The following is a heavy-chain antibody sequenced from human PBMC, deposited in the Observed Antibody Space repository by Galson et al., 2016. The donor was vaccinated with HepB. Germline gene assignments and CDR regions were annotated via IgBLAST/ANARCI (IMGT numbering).Heavy chain of an antibody. CDR2: ISSSDGRT. Sequence: SLRLSCAASGFTFNTYAMTWVRQAPGKGLEWVSSISSSDGRTWYADSVRGRFTISTDKSKTTLYVQMNSLRVEDSAIYYCAKSQFALPHSGWFNAFVLWGQGTMVTVSS. D-gene: IGHD6-19*01. CDR3: AKSQFALPHSGWFNAFVL. V-gene: IGHV3-23*01. CDR1: GFTFNTYA. J-gene: IGHJ3*01.